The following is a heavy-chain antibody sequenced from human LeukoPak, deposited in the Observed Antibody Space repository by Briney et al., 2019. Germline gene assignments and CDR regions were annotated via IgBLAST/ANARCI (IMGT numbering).Heavy chain of an antibody. CDR3: AGSFGDVKNF. CDR2: IKPDGSEK. J-gene: IGHJ4*01. V-gene: IGHV3-7*01. CDR1: GFNFRDHW. Sequence: GGSLRLSCADSGFNFRDHWMSWLRQAPGKGPEWVAHIKPDGSEKYYVDSVKGRFIISRDDARNSLSLQMNSLRAEDTAVYYCAGSFGDVKNFWGQGTLVTVSS. D-gene: IGHD3-10*01.